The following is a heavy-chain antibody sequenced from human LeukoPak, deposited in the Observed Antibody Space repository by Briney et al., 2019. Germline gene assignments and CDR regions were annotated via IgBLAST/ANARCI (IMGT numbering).Heavy chain of an antibody. CDR3: AREGFGELSHFDY. D-gene: IGHD3-10*01. CDR1: GGSFSGDY. V-gene: IGHV4-34*01. CDR2: INHSGRT. Sequence: PSETLSLTCVVYGGSFSGDYWSWIRQPPRRGLEWIGEINHSGRTNYNPSLKSRVTISVDTSKNQFSLKLSSVTAADTAVYYCAREGFGELSHFDYWGQGTLVTVSS. J-gene: IGHJ4*02.